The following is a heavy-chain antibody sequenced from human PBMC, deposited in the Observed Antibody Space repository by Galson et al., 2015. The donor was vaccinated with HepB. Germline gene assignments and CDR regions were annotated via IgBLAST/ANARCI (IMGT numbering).Heavy chain of an antibody. J-gene: IGHJ4*02. CDR2: INSRGSTT. D-gene: IGHD3-10*01. CDR3: VKGRAGERGAFDY. CDR1: GFTFSTYA. V-gene: IGHV3-23*01. Sequence: LRLSCAASGFTFSTYALSWVRQAPRKGLEWVSSINSRGSTTDYADSVRGRFAIARDNSKSTLSLQMDSLTAEDTAVYYCVKGRAGERGAFDYWGQGTLVTVSS.